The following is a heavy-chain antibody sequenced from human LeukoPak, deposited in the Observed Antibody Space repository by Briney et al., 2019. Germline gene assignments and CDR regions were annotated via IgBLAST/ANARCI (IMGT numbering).Heavy chain of an antibody. D-gene: IGHD4-17*01. J-gene: IGHJ5*02. V-gene: IGHV4-39*01. CDR2: IYYSGST. CDR1: GASISSSNYY. CDR3: ARATVTMDWFDP. Sequence: SETLSLTCTVSGASISSSNYYWGWIRQPPGKGLEWIGSIYYSGSTSYNPSLQSRVTISVDTAKNQFSLKLSSVTAADTAVYYCARATVTMDWFDPWGQGTLVTVSS.